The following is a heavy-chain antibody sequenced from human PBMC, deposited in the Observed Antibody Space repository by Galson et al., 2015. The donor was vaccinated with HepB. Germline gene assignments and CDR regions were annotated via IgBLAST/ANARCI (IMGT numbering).Heavy chain of an antibody. D-gene: IGHD6-6*01. CDR3: ARVRGSSSYYYYYYYMDV. Sequence: SLRLSCAASGFTFSDYYMSWIRQAPGKGLEWVSYISSSGSTIYYADSVKGRFTISRDNAKNSLYLQMNSLRAEDTAVYYCARVRGSSSYYYYYYYMDVWGKGTTVTVSS. CDR2: ISSSGSTI. V-gene: IGHV3-11*01. CDR1: GFTFSDYY. J-gene: IGHJ6*03.